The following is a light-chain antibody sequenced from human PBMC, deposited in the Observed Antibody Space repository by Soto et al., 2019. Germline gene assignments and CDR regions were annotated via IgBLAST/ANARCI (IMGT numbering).Light chain of an antibody. V-gene: IGKV3D-15*01. CDR1: QAVNTR. J-gene: IGKJ5*01. CDR3: QQYYNWPRT. CDR2: LTS. Sequence: EIVLTQSPATLSSFPGDRVTLSCRASQAVNTRLAWYQHKPGQAPRLLIYLTSNRAAGIPARFSGSGSGTEFTLTINSLQAEDSAVYYCQQYYNWPRTFGQGTRLEIK.